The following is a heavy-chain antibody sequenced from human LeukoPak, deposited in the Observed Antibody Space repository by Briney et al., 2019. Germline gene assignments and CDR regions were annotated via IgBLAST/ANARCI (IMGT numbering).Heavy chain of an antibody. CDR2: INWNGGST. D-gene: IGHD3-16*01. CDR1: GFTFDDYG. Sequence: PGRSLRPSCAASGFTFDDYGMCWVRQAPGKGLEWVSGINWNGGSTGYADSVKGRFTISRDNAKNSLYLQMNSLRAEDTALYYCARDGKGDYVIGAFDIWGQGTMVTVSS. CDR3: ARDGKGDYVIGAFDI. V-gene: IGHV3-20*04. J-gene: IGHJ3*02.